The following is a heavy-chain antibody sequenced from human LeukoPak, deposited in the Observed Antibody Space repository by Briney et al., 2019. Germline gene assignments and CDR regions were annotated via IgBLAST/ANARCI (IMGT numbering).Heavy chain of an antibody. CDR1: GFTFSSYA. D-gene: IGHD1-26*01. J-gene: IGHJ4*02. V-gene: IGHV3-23*01. CDR3: AKVRVGANTAFDYFDY. CDR2: ISGSGGST. Sequence: GGSLRLSCAASGFTFSSYAMSWVRQAPGKGLEWVSAISGSGGSTYYADSVKGRFTISRDNSKNTLYLQMNSLRAEDTAVYYCAKVRVGANTAFDYFDYWGQGTLVTVSS.